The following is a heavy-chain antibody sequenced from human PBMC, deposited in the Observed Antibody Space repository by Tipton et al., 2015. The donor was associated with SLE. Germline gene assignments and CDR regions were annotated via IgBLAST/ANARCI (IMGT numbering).Heavy chain of an antibody. CDR1: GGSISSGDYY. CDR3: ARVRWLESLDY. CDR2: IYYSGST. V-gene: IGHV4-30-4*01. J-gene: IGHJ4*02. Sequence: TLSLTCTVSGGSISSGDYYWSWIRQPPGKGLEWIGYIYYSGSTYYNPSLKSRVTISVDTSKNQFSLKLSSGTAADTAVYYCARVRWLESLDYWGQGTLVTVSS. D-gene: IGHD6-19*01.